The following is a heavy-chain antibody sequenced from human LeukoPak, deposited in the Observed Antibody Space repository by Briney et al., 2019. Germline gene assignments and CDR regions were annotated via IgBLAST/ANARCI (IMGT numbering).Heavy chain of an antibody. Sequence: GGSLRLSCAASGFTFSSSGMHWVRQAPGKGLEWVAFISYDGSNRYYADSVKGRFTISRDNSKDALYLQMNSLRAEDTAVYYCAKETRGSYSDYWGQGTLVTVSS. J-gene: IGHJ4*02. V-gene: IGHV3-30*02. D-gene: IGHD5-12*01. CDR3: AKETRGSYSDY. CDR1: GFTFSSSG. CDR2: ISYDGSNR.